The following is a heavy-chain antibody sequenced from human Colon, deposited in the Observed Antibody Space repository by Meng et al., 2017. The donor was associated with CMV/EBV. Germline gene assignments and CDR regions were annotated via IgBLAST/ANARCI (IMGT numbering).Heavy chain of an antibody. Sequence: GESLKISCAASGFTFSNHAMSWVRQVPGKGLEWVSGISNSGDITYTPDSVKGRFTISRDNSKNILYLQMNRLRAEDTDVYYCAREPYQRLEPYYYSMDVWGRGTTVTVSS. V-gene: IGHV3-23*01. CDR3: AREPYQRLEPYYYSMDV. CDR2: ISNSGDIT. J-gene: IGHJ6*02. D-gene: IGHD2-2*01. CDR1: GFTFSNHA.